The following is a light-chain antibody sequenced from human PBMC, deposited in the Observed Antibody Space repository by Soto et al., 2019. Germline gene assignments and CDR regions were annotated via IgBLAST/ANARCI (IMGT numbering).Light chain of an antibody. J-gene: IGKJ1*01. V-gene: IGKV3-20*01. CDR3: QQYGSSPWT. Sequence: EIVMTQSPATLSVSPGERATLSCRASQIISSNLAWYQQKPGQAPRLLIYGASSRATGIPDRFSDSGSGTDFTLTISRLEPEDFAVYYCQQYGSSPWTFGQGTKVDI. CDR2: GAS. CDR1: QIISSN.